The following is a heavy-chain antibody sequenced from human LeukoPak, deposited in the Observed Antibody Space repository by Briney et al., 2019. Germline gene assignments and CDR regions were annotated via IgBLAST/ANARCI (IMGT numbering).Heavy chain of an antibody. J-gene: IGHJ4*02. CDR1: GYTFTGYY. CDR3: ARGPAWEGTHYYFDY. CDR2: INPNSGGT. V-gene: IGHV1-2*06. Sequence: ASVKVSCKASGYTFTGYYMHWVRQAPGQGLEWMGRINPNSGGTNYAQKFQGRVTMTRDTSISTAYMELSSLRSEDTAVYYCARGPAWEGTHYYFDYWGQGIMVTVSS. D-gene: IGHD1-26*01.